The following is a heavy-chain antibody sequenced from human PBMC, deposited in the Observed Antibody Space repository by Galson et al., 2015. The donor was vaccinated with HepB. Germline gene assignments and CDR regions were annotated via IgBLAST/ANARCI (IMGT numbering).Heavy chain of an antibody. CDR1: GFTVRSNY. CDR3: ASRGRYYDSSGSPPR. CDR2: IYSGDTT. J-gene: IGHJ1*01. D-gene: IGHD3-22*01. Sequence: SLRLSCAASGFTVRSNYMSWVRQAPGKGLEWVSTIYSGDTTYYADPAKGRYTISRDNTKNTLYLQMSSLRTEDTAMYYCASRGRYYDSSGSPPRWGQGTLVTVSS. V-gene: IGHV3-66*02.